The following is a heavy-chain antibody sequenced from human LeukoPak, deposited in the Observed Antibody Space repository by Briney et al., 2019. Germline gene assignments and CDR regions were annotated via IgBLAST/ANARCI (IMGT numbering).Heavy chain of an antibody. CDR3: ARGDTAMVTSAFDY. Sequence: SQTLSLTCAISGDSVSSNSAAWNWIRQSPSRGLEWLGRTYYRSKWYNDYAVPVKSRITINPDTSKNQFSLQLNSVTPEDTAVYYCARGDTAMVTSAFDYWGQGTLVTVSS. CDR2: TYYRSKWYN. D-gene: IGHD5-18*01. CDR1: GDSVSSNSAA. V-gene: IGHV6-1*01. J-gene: IGHJ4*02.